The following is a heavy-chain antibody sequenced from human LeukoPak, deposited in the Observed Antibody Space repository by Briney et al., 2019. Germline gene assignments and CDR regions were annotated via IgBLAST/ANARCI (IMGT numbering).Heavy chain of an antibody. J-gene: IGHJ4*02. Sequence: RGASVKVSCKASGGTFSSYAISWVRQAPGQGLEWMGVIHLTGGTISYTQKFQGRVTMTRDTSTTTVYMEVSSLRSEDTAVYYCAGETAKAGYVDFWGQGTLVTVSS. CDR1: GGTFSSYA. D-gene: IGHD6-13*01. V-gene: IGHV1-46*01. CDR3: AGETAKAGYVDF. CDR2: IHLTGGTI.